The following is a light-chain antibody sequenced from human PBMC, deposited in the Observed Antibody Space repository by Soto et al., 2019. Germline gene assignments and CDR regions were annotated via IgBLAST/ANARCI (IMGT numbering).Light chain of an antibody. CDR1: SSNIGSNW. J-gene: IGLJ2*01. CDR2: NNN. CDR3: ATWDDDWYTPI. V-gene: IGLV1-47*02. Sequence: QAVVTQAPSVSGTPGQRVTISCSGSSSNIGSNWVYWYQQLPGTAPKLLIYNNNQRPSGVPDRFSGSKSGTSASLAITGLRSDDEADYYCATWDDDWYTPIIGGGTKLTVL.